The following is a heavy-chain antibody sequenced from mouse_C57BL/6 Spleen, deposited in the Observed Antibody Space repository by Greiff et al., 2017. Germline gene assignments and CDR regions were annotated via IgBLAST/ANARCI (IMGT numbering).Heavy chain of an antibody. J-gene: IGHJ4*01. CDR3: ARNYYYGSSYEGYAMDY. CDR2: IDPSDSET. D-gene: IGHD1-1*01. Sequence: QVQLQQPGAELVRPGSSVKLSCKASGYTFTSYWMHWVKQRPIQGLEWIGNIDPSDSETHYNQKFKDKATLTVDKSSSTAYMQLSSLTSEDSAVYYCARNYYYGSSYEGYAMDYWGQGTSVTVSS. V-gene: IGHV1-52*01. CDR1: GYTFTSYW.